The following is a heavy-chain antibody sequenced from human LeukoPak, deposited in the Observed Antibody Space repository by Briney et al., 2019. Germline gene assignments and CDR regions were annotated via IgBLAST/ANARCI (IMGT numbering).Heavy chain of an antibody. CDR1: GFTFSNYA. V-gene: IGHV3-64*01. D-gene: IGHD2-21*02. CDR2: IRSKGGST. Sequence: GGSLRLSCAASGFTFSNYAMHWVRQAPGKGLEYVSAIRSKGGSTYYANSVKGRFTISRDNSKNTLYLQRGSLRAEDMAVYYCARDLRLKELAYCGGDCLDYWGQGTLVTVSS. J-gene: IGHJ4*02. CDR3: ARDLRLKELAYCGGDCLDY.